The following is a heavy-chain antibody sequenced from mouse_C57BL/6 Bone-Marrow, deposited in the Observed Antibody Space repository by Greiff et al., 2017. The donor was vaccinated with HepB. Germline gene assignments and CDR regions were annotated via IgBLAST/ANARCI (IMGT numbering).Heavy chain of an antibody. CDR3: ARLIYYWGGYAMDY. CDR2: INPNNGGT. CDR1: GYTFTDYY. D-gene: IGHD1-1*01. J-gene: IGHJ4*01. Sequence: EVQLQQSGPELVKPGASVKISCKASGYTFTDYYMNWVKQSHGKSLEWIGDINPNNGGTSYNQKFKGKATLTVDKSSSTAYMELRSLTSEDSAVYYCARLIYYWGGYAMDYWGQGTSVTVSS. V-gene: IGHV1-26*01.